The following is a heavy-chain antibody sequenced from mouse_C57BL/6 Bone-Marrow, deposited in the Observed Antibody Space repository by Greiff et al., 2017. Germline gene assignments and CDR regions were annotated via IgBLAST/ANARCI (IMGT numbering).Heavy chain of an antibody. V-gene: IGHV1-22*01. CDR3: ANDLLWLRRYYYAMDY. D-gene: IGHD2-2*01. CDR1: GYTFTDYN. CDR2: INPNNGGT. Sequence: VQLKESGPELVKPGASVKMSCKASGYTFTDYNMHWVKQSHGKSLEWIGYINPNNGGTSYNQKFKGKATLTVNKSSSTAYMELRSLTSEDSAVYYCANDLLWLRRYYYAMDYWGQGNSVTVSS. J-gene: IGHJ4*01.